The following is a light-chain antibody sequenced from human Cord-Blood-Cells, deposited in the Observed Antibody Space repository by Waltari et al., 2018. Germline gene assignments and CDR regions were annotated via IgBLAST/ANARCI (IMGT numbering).Light chain of an antibody. CDR3: CSYAGSSTVV. V-gene: IGLV2-23*01. J-gene: IGLJ2*01. CDR1: SSDVGRYNL. CDR2: EGS. Sequence: QSALTQPASVSGSPGQSITISCTGTSSDVGRYNLVSWYQQHPGKAPKLMIYEGSKRPSGVSSRFSGPKSGNTASLTISGLQAEDEADDYCCSYAGSSTVVFGGGTKLTVL.